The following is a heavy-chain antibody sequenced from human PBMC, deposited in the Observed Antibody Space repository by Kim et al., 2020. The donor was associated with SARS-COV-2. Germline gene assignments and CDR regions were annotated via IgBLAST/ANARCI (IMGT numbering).Heavy chain of an antibody. D-gene: IGHD1-26*01. V-gene: IGHV3-9*01. CDR2: ISWNSGSI. Sequence: GGSLRRSCAASGFTFDDYAMHWVRQAPGKGLEWVSGISWNSGSIGYADSVKGRFTISRDNAKNSLYLQMNSLRAEDTALYYCAINALGSPYYFDYWGQGT. CDR3: AINALGSPYYFDY. J-gene: IGHJ4*02. CDR1: GFTFDDYA.